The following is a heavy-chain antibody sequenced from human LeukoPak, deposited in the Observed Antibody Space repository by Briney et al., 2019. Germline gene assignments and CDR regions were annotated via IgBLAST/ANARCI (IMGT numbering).Heavy chain of an antibody. CDR2: IYHSGST. J-gene: IGHJ5*02. CDR3: ARLTMIVVKWGFDP. Sequence: SRTLSLTCAVSGGSISSSNWWSWVRQPPGKGLEWIGEIYHSGSTNYTPSLKSRLTISVDKSKHQFSLKLSSVTAADTAVYYCARLTMIVVKWGFDPWGQGTLVTVSS. V-gene: IGHV4-4*02. CDR1: GGSISSSNW. D-gene: IGHD3-22*01.